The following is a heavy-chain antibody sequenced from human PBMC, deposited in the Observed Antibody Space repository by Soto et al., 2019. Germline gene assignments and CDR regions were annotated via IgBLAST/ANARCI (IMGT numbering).Heavy chain of an antibody. V-gene: IGHV3-21*01. Sequence: PGGSLRLSCAASGFTFSSYSMNWVRQAPGKGLEWVSSISSGSSYIYYADSVKGRFTISRDNAKNSLYLQMNSLRAEDTAVYYCARDPPQHGDFWSGSYFYYYYYGMDVWGQGTTVTVSS. D-gene: IGHD3-3*01. CDR1: GFTFSSYS. J-gene: IGHJ6*02. CDR3: ARDPPQHGDFWSGSYFYYYYYGMDV. CDR2: ISSGSSYI.